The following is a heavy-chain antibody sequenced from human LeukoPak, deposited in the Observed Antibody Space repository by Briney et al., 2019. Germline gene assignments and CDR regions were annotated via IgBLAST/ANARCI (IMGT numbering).Heavy chain of an antibody. Sequence: ASVKVSCKASGDTFTTYYMHWVRQAPGQGLEWMGIINPSGDSTNYAQKFQGRVTMTRDTSTRTVYMDLSSLRSEDTAVYYCARGSSAAPGQASWFDPWGQGTLVTVSS. J-gene: IGHJ5*02. CDR2: INPSGDST. V-gene: IGHV1-46*01. D-gene: IGHD2-2*01. CDR1: GDTFTTYY. CDR3: ARGSSAAPGQASWFDP.